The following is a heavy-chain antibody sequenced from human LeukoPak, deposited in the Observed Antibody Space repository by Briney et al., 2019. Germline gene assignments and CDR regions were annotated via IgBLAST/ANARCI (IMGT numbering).Heavy chain of an antibody. CDR3: TTPTGPAVIIDY. CDR1: GFTFSSYW. D-gene: IGHD2-2*01. Sequence: GGSLRLSCVASGFTFSSYWMSWVRQAPGKGLEWVANIRQDGSEIYYVDSVKGRFTISRDNAKNSLYLQMNSLRAEDTAVYYCTTPTGPAVIIDYWGPGTLVTVSS. CDR2: IRQDGSEI. J-gene: IGHJ4*02. V-gene: IGHV3-7*01.